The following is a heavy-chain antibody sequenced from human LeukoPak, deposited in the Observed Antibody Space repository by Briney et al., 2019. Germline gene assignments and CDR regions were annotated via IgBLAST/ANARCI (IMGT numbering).Heavy chain of an antibody. CDR1: GFTFSSYW. Sequence: GGSLRLSCAASGFTFSSYWMSWVRQAPGKGLEWVANIKQDGSEKYYVDSVKGRFTISRDNAKNSLYLQMNSLRAEDTAVYYCAKDQAHGSSWYGIPPYYFDYWGQGTLVTVSS. CDR2: IKQDGSEK. J-gene: IGHJ4*02. CDR3: AKDQAHGSSWYGIPPYYFDY. D-gene: IGHD6-13*01. V-gene: IGHV3-7*03.